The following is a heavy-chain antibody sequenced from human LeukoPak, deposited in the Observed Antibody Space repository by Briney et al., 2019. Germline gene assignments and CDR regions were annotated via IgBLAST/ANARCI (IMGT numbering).Heavy chain of an antibody. J-gene: IGHJ4*02. V-gene: IGHV4-30-2*01. CDR3: AAEISGSYSHFDY. CDR1: GGSFSSGGFS. D-gene: IGHD1-26*01. CDR2: MFHNGST. Sequence: PSETLSLTCAVSGGSFSSGGFSWSWIRQPPGKGLEWIGYMFHNGSTHYSPSLQRRVTISVDTSKNQFSLKLSSVTAADTAVYYCAAEISGSYSHFDYWGQGTLVTVSS.